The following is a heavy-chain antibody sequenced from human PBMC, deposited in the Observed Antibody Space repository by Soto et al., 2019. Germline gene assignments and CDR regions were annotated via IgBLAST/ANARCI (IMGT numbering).Heavy chain of an antibody. CDR2: INTDGGSS. D-gene: IGHD2-2*01. J-gene: IGHJ3*02. CDR3: AREAGYCSRTSCYRRAFDT. V-gene: IGHV3-74*03. CDR1: GFTFSGHW. Sequence: EVQLVESGGDLVQPGGSLRLSCAASGFTFSGHWMHWVRQVPGKGLEWVSRINTDGGSSAYADSVKGRFTISRDNVKKTLYLEVNGLRAEDTAVYYCAREAGYCSRTSCYRRAFDTWGQGTTVTVSS.